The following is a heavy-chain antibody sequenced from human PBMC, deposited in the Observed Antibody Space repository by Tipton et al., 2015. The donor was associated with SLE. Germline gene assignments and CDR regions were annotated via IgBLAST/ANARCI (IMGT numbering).Heavy chain of an antibody. CDR1: GFTFSGSA. Sequence: SLRLSCAASGFTFSGSAMHWVRQASGKGLEWVGRIRSKANSYATAYAASVKGRFTISRDDSKNTAYLQMNSLKTEDTAVYYCTRYMDWYFDLWGRGTLVTVSS. CDR3: TRYMDWYFDL. D-gene: IGHD1-14*01. J-gene: IGHJ2*01. CDR2: IRSKANSYAT. V-gene: IGHV3-73*01.